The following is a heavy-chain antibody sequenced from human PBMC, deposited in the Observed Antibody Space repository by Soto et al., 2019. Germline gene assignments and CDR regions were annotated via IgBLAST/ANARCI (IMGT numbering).Heavy chain of an antibody. CDR3: ARDYDFWSGYYSSVGGNWFDP. Sequence: QVQLVQSGAEVKKPGSSVKVSCKASGGTFSSYAISWVRQAPGQGLEWMGGIIPIFGTANYAQKFQGRVTITADESMSTAYMELSSLRSEDTAVYYCARDYDFWSGYYSSVGGNWFDPWGQGTLVTVSS. D-gene: IGHD3-3*01. CDR1: GGTFSSYA. CDR2: IIPIFGTA. V-gene: IGHV1-69*01. J-gene: IGHJ5*02.